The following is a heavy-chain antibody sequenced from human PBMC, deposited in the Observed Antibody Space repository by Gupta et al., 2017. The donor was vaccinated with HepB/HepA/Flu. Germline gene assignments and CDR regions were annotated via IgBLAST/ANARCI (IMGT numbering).Heavy chain of an antibody. CDR3: AKYIGGRNYGYHHIDV. Sequence: QVQMVESGGGVVQPGKSLRLSCAGSGFTFRNYGMHWVRQAPGKGLEWVAVISYDGSSKYYADSVKGRFTISRDNSKNTLFLQMNNLRAEDAAMYYCAKYIGGRNYGYHHIDVWGQGTTVTVSS. V-gene: IGHV3-30*18. CDR2: ISYDGSSK. CDR1: GFTFRNYG. D-gene: IGHD3-16*01. J-gene: IGHJ6*02.